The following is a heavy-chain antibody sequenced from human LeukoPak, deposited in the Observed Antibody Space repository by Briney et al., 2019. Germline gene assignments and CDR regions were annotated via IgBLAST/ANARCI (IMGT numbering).Heavy chain of an antibody. D-gene: IGHD3-3*01. CDR1: GGSVSSGSYY. CDR3: ALGITIFGVVNPDYFDY. CDR2: IYYSGST. Sequence: PSETLSLTCTVSGGSVSSGSYYWSWIRQPPGKGLEWIGYIYYSGSTNYNPSLMSRVTISVDTSKNQFSLKLSSVTAADTAVYYCALGITIFGVVNPDYFDYWGQGTLVTVSS. V-gene: IGHV4-61*01. J-gene: IGHJ4*02.